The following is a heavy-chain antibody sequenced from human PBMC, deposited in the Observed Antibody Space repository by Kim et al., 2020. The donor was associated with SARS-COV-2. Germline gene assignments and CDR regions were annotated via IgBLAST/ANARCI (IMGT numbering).Heavy chain of an antibody. D-gene: IGHD1-26*01. J-gene: IGHJ6*02. CDR3: AKKWYAMDV. Sequence: GGSLRLSCAASGFSFSSYSMSWVRQVPGKGLEWVSDISGSGATTYYADSVKGRFTISRDNSKNTLYVQMNSLRVEDTAVYYCAKKWYAMDVWGQGTTVTVSS. CDR2: ISGSGATT. CDR1: GFSFSSYS. V-gene: IGHV3-23*01.